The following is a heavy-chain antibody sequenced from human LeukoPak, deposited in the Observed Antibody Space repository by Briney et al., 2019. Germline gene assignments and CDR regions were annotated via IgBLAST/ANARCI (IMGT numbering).Heavy chain of an antibody. D-gene: IGHD3-22*01. V-gene: IGHV4-34*01. CDR2: INHSGST. Sequence: SETLSLTCAVYGGSFSGYYWSWIRQPPGKGLEWIGEINHSGSTNYNPSLKSRVTISVDTSKNQFSLKLSSVTAADTAVYYCASYYDSSGYYTPNLSQTYDYWGQGTLVTVSS. CDR3: ASYYDSSGYYTPNLSQTYDY. CDR1: GGSFSGYY. J-gene: IGHJ4*02.